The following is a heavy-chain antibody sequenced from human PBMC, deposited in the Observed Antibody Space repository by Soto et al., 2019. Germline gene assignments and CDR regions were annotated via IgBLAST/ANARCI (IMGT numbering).Heavy chain of an antibody. CDR1: GFTFSNYA. Sequence: PGGSLGLSCAASGFTFSNYAMSWVRQAPGKGPEWVSAISGSGGSTYYADSVKGRFTISRDNSKNTLYLQMNSLRVEDTAIYYCAKDFVFGDYVVYWGQGTLVTVSS. D-gene: IGHD3-10*01. J-gene: IGHJ4*02. CDR3: AKDFVFGDYVVY. CDR2: ISGSGGST. V-gene: IGHV3-23*01.